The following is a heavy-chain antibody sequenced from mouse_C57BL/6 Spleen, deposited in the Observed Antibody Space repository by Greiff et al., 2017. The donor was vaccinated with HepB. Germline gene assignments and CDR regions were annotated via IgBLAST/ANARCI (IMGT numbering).Heavy chain of an antibody. V-gene: IGHV3-6*01. CDR1: GYSITSGYY. D-gene: IGHD2-2*01. CDR2: ISYDGSN. CDR3: AREGVTTFDY. Sequence: DVKLVESGPGLVKPSQSLSLTCSVTGYSITSGYYWNWIRQFPGNKLEWMGYISYDGSNNYNPSLKNRISITRDTSKNQFFLKLNSVTTEDTATYYCAREGVTTFDYWGQGTTLTVSS. J-gene: IGHJ2*01.